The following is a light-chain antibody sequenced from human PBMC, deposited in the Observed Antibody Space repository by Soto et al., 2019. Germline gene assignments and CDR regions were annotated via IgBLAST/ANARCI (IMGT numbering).Light chain of an antibody. CDR1: SGSVSTGYY. CDR3: VLYMGSGIGV. V-gene: IGLV8-61*01. Sequence: QTVVTQEPSFSASPGRTVTLTCGLSSGSVSTGYYPSWYQQTPGQSPRTLIYSTNTRSSGVPDRFSGSILGNKAALTITGAQADDESDYYCVLYMGSGIGVFGGGTKVTVL. J-gene: IGLJ3*02. CDR2: STN.